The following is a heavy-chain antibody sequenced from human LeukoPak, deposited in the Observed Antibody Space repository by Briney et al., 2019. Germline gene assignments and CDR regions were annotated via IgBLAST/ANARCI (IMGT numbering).Heavy chain of an antibody. V-gene: IGHV3-21*01. CDR1: GFTFSSYE. D-gene: IGHD2-2*03. CDR2: ISSSSSYI. CDR3: ARDAGSGGYCSSTSRSHSSYYYYMDV. Sequence: GGSLRLSCAASGFTFSSYEMNWVRQAPGKGLEWVSSISSSSSYIYYADSVKGRFTISRDNAKNSLYLQMNSLRAEDTAVYYCARDAGSGGYCSSTSRSHSSYYYYMDVWGKGTTVTVSS. J-gene: IGHJ6*03.